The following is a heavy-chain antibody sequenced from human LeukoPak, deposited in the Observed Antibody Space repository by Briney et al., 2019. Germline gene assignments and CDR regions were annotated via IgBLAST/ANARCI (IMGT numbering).Heavy chain of an antibody. J-gene: IGHJ6*03. CDR3: ARDRWFGELSPFYYMDV. Sequence: SETLSLTCTVSGGSISSYYWSWIRQPAGKGLEWIGRICTSGSTNYNPSLKSRVTMSVDTSKNQFSLKLSSVTAADTAVYYCARDRWFGELSPFYYMDVWGKGTTVTVSS. D-gene: IGHD3-10*01. CDR2: ICTSGST. V-gene: IGHV4-4*07. CDR1: GGSISSYY.